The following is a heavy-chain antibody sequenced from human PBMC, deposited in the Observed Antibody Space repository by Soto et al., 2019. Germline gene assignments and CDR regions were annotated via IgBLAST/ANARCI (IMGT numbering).Heavy chain of an antibody. Sequence: ASVKVSCKASGYTFTGYYMHWVRQAPGQGLEWMGWINPNSGGTNYAQKFQGWVTMTRDTSISTAYMELSRLRSDDTAVYYCARGAGAGNLWAQGYYYYMDVWGKGTTVTVSS. D-gene: IGHD3-10*01. CDR3: ARGAGAGNLWAQGYYYYMDV. J-gene: IGHJ6*03. CDR1: GYTFTGYY. CDR2: INPNSGGT. V-gene: IGHV1-2*04.